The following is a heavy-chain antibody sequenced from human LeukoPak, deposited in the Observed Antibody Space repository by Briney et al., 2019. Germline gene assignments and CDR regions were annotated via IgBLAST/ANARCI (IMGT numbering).Heavy chain of an antibody. D-gene: IGHD1-26*01. J-gene: IGHJ4*02. CDR3: ARDGRLLHYFDY. Sequence: SETLSLTCTVSGYSISSGYYWGWIRQPPGKGLEWIGSIYHSGGTYYNPSLKSRVTISVDTSKNQFSLKLSSVTAADTAVYYCARDGRLLHYFDYWGQGTLVTVSS. CDR2: IYHSGGT. CDR1: GYSISSGYY. V-gene: IGHV4-38-2*02.